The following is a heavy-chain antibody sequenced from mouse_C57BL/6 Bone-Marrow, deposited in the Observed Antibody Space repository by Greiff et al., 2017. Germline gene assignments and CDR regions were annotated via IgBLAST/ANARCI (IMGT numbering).Heavy chain of an antibody. J-gene: IGHJ1*03. V-gene: IGHV14-4*01. D-gene: IGHD1-1*01. CDR1: GFNIKDDY. CDR3: TTFYGSSYLRYFDV. CDR2: IDPENGDT. Sequence: VQLQQSGAELVRPGASVKLSCTASGFNIKDDYMPWVKQRPEQGLEWIGGIDPENGDTEYASKFQGKATITADTSSNTASLQLSSLTSDDTAVYYCTTFYGSSYLRYFDVWGTGTTVTVSS.